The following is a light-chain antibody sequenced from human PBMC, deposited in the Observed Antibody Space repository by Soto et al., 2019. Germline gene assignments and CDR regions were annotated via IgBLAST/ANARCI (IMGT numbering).Light chain of an antibody. CDR3: QQYGTSLTT. CDR1: QSVSSY. V-gene: IGKV3-20*01. J-gene: IGKJ5*01. CDR2: GAS. Sequence: EIVLTQSPGTLSLSPGEKATSSCRASQSVSSYLAWYQQKPGQAPRLLIYGASNRATGFSDRFSASGSGTDFILTISRLEPEDFAVYYCQQYGTSLTTFGQGTRLEIK.